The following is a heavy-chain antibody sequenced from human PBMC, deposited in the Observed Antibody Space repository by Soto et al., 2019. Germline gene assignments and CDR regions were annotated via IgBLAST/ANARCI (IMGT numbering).Heavy chain of an antibody. CDR2: IYYSGST. CDR3: ARRSRSGSHNWFDP. D-gene: IGHD3-10*01. V-gene: IGHV4-30-4*01. Sequence: PSETLSLTCTVSGGSISSGDYYWSWIRQPPGKGLEWIGYIYYSGSTYYNPSLESRVTISVDTSKNQFSLELSSVTAADTAVYYCARRSRSGSHNWFDPWGQGTLVTVSS. CDR1: GGSISSGDYY. J-gene: IGHJ5*02.